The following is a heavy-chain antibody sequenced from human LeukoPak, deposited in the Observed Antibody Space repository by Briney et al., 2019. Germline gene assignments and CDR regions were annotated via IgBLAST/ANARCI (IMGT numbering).Heavy chain of an antibody. Sequence: ASMKVSCKASGYTFTGYYMHWMRQAPGQGLEWMGWINPNSGGTNYAQKFQGRVTMTRDTSISTAYMELSRLRSDDTAVYYCAALDYGDLYFDYWGQGTLVTVSS. CDR2: INPNSGGT. CDR3: AALDYGDLYFDY. V-gene: IGHV1-2*02. CDR1: GYTFTGYY. J-gene: IGHJ4*02. D-gene: IGHD4-17*01.